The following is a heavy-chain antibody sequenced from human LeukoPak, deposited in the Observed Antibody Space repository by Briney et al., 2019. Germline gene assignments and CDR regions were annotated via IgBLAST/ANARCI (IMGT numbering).Heavy chain of an antibody. CDR2: MSPNSGNT. CDR3: ARNLYNTGDFES. Sequence: ASVKLSCKASGYTFTNYDINWVRQATGQGLEWMGWMSPNSGNTGYAQKFQGRITMTRDTYISTAYMELSSLRSEDTAVYHCARNLYNTGDFESWGQGTLVTVSS. V-gene: IGHV1-8*01. J-gene: IGHJ4*02. CDR1: GYTFTNYD. D-gene: IGHD1-14*01.